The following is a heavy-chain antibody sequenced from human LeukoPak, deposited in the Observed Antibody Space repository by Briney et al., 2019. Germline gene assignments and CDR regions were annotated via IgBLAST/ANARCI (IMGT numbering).Heavy chain of an antibody. CDR2: IIPIFGTA. CDR1: GGTFSSYA. J-gene: IGHJ4*02. V-gene: IGHV1-69*05. Sequence: ASVKVSCKASGGTFSSYAISWVRQAPGQGLEWMGRIIPIFGTANYAQKFQGRVTITTDESTSTAYMELSSLRSEDTAVYYCASEGYSGYDSNYWGQETLVTVSS. CDR3: ASEGYSGYDSNY. D-gene: IGHD5-12*01.